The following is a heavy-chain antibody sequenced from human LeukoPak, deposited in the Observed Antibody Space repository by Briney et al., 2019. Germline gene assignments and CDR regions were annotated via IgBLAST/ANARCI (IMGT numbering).Heavy chain of an antibody. CDR2: IWYDGSNK. CDR3: AKNGVWSGYYPYYYYYYMDV. D-gene: IGHD3-3*01. V-gene: IGHV3-33*06. J-gene: IGHJ6*03. CDR1: GFTFSSYG. Sequence: PGGSLRLSCAASGFTFSSYGMHWVRQAPGKGLERVAVIWYDGSNKYYADSVKGRFTISRDNSKNTLYLQMNSLRAEDTAVYYCAKNGVWSGYYPYYYYYYMDVWGKGTTVTVSS.